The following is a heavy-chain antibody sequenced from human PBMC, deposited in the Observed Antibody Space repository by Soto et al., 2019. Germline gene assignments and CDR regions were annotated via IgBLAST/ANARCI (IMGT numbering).Heavy chain of an antibody. Sequence: PGESLKISCKASGYSFTSYWITWVRQMPGKGLEWMGKIDPSDSYTNYSPSFQGHVTISADKSITTAYLQWSSLKASDTAMYYCARLGGPSSDSWGQGTLVTVSS. J-gene: IGHJ4*02. V-gene: IGHV5-10-1*01. D-gene: IGHD3-16*01. CDR3: ARLGGPSSDS. CDR2: IDPSDSYT. CDR1: GYSFTSYW.